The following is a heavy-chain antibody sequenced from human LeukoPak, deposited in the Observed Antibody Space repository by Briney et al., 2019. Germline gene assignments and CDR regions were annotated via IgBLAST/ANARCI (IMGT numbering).Heavy chain of an antibody. J-gene: IGHJ4*02. D-gene: IGHD5-18*01. V-gene: IGHV4-31*02. CDR1: GGSISSGDYY. CDR2: IYYSGDT. Sequence: SETLSLTCTVSGGSISSGDYYWSWIRQHPGKGLEWIGYIYYSGDTYYNPSLKSRVTISVDTSKNQFSLKLSSVTAADTAVYYCARAPRDTNSWYYFDYWGQGTRVTVSS. CDR3: ARAPRDTNSWYYFDY.